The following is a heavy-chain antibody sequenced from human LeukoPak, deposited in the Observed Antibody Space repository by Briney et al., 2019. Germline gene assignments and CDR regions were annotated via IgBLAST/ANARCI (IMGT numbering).Heavy chain of an antibody. V-gene: IGHV4-59*01. J-gene: IGHJ4*02. CDR2: IYYSESA. Sequence: SETLSLTCTVSGDSLSNYYWSWIRQPPGKRLEWIGCIYYSESATYNPSLKSRVTISLDTSKNQFFLKLSSVTAADTAVYYCARKRSFYLWGQGTLVTVSS. CDR3: ARKRSFYL. D-gene: IGHD3-3*01. CDR1: GDSLSNYY.